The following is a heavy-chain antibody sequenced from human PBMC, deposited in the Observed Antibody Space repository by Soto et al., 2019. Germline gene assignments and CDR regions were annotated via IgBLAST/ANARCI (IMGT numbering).Heavy chain of an antibody. V-gene: IGHV1-18*04. D-gene: IGHD6-19*01. CDR3: ARGWGHTSGDFDY. J-gene: IGHJ4*02. CDR2: ISVSSGNR. CDR1: GYPFPNYG. Sequence: QVQLVQSGPEVQKPGASVKVSCKASGYPFPNYGLSWVRQAPGQGLEWMGWISVSSGNREFTQKYQDRLIMTTDTSTRTAYMELRSLTSDDTVVYDCARGWGHTSGDFDYWGQGTLVIVSS.